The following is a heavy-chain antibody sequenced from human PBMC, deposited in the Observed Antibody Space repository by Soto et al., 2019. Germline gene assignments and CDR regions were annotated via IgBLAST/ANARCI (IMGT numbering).Heavy chain of an antibody. CDR3: ATMDLEFLY. J-gene: IGHJ4*02. CDR2: ISRSGDST. Sequence: EVQLLESGGGLVQPGGSLRLSCEVSGFPFSSYAMNWVRQAPGKGLEWVSAISRSGDSTYYADSVKGRFTISRDNSKNTLHVQMNSLRGEDTAIYYCATMDLEFLYWGQGTLVTVSS. V-gene: IGHV3-23*01. D-gene: IGHD1-1*01. CDR1: GFPFSSYA.